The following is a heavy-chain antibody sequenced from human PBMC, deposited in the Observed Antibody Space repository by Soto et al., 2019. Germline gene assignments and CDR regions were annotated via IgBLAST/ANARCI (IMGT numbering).Heavy chain of an antibody. CDR2: ISGSTGTT. V-gene: IGHV3-23*01. J-gene: IGHJ4*02. CDR3: AKVIVLGASTLEY. CDR1: GFMFNHYA. D-gene: IGHD6-6*01. Sequence: EQVLESGGGLVQPGGSLRLSCEASGFMFNHYAMAWVRQTPGKGLEWVSVISGSTGTTYYADSVKGRFTLSIDNSKNTVYLQMNSLRVEDSALYSCAKVIVLGASTLEYWGPGTRVTVAS.